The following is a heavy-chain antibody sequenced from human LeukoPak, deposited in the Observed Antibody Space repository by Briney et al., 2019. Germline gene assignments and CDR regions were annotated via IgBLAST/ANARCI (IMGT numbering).Heavy chain of an antibody. V-gene: IGHV4-59*08. J-gene: IGHJ4*02. CDR2: IYYSGST. CDR1: GYSISSGYY. D-gene: IGHD6-13*01. Sequence: PSEALSLTCTVSGYSISSGYYWSWIRQPPGKGLEWIGYIYYSGSTNYNPSLKSRVTISVDTSKNQFSLKLSSVTAADTAVYYCARRGYLNGIDYWGQGTLVTVSS. CDR3: ARRGYLNGIDY.